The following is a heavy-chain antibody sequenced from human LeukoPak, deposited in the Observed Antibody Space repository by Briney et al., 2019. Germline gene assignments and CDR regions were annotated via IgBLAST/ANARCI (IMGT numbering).Heavy chain of an antibody. CDR1: GFTFNDYG. CDR2: INWNGGST. CDR3: ARDRPSYYYFDY. Sequence: GGSLRLSCAASGFTFNDYGMSWVRQVPGKGLEWVSGINWNGGSTGDADSVQGRFTISRDNATNTLYLQMNSLRVEDTALYYCARDRPSYYYFDYWGQGTLVTVSS. D-gene: IGHD1-26*01. J-gene: IGHJ4*02. V-gene: IGHV3-20*04.